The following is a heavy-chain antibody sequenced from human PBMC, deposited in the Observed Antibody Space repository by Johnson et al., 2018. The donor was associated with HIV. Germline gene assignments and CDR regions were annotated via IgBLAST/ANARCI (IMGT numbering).Heavy chain of an antibody. Sequence: QMLLVESGGGVVQPGRSLRLSCAASGFTFSSYAMHWVRQAPGKGLEWVAIISYDGSNKYYADSVKGRFTISRDNSKNTLYLQMNSLRPEDTAVYYCARDRAIVGAYDAFDIWGQGTMVTVSS. CDR2: ISYDGSNK. V-gene: IGHV3-30*04. CDR1: GFTFSSYA. J-gene: IGHJ3*02. CDR3: ARDRAIVGAYDAFDI. D-gene: IGHD3-22*01.